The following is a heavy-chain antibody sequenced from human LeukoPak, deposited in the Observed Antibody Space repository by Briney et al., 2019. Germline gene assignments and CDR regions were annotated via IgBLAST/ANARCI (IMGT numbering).Heavy chain of an antibody. CDR2: IYHSGET. V-gene: IGHV4-39*01. J-gene: IGHJ4*02. Sequence: SETLSLTCNVSGGSISSSTSYYWGWIRQPPGKGLDWIGSIYHSGETSYNPPLTGRLTIAVDTSKIQFFLRLRSVTAADTAVYYCARHRAAQLSKFDFWGQGALVTVSS. CDR1: GGSISSSTSYY. CDR3: ARHRAAQLSKFDF. D-gene: IGHD1-1*01.